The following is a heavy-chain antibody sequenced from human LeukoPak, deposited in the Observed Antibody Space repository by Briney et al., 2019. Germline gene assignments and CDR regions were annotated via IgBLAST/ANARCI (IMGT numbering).Heavy chain of an antibody. D-gene: IGHD5-12*01. J-gene: IGHJ4*02. CDR2: ISYDGSNK. V-gene: IGHV3-30*18. Sequence: GGSLRLSCAASGFTFSSFGMHWVRQAPGKGLEWVAVISYDGSNKYYADSVKGRFTISRDNSKNTLYLQMNSLRAEDTALYYCAKDSVTTIPDYWGQGTLVTVSS. CDR3: AKDSVTTIPDY. CDR1: GFTFSSFG.